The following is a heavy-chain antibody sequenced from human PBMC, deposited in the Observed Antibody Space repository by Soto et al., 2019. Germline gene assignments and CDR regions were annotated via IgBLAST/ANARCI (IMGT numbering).Heavy chain of an antibody. J-gene: IGHJ4*02. V-gene: IGHV3-11*06. CDR2: ISSSSYT. CDR1: GFTFSDYY. D-gene: IGHD6-13*01. Sequence: GGSLRLSCAASGFTFSDYYMSWIRQAPGKGLEWVSYISSSSYTNYADSVKGRFTISRDNAKNSLYLQMNSLRAEDTAVYYCANFSSSWHPDGVDYWGKGTLVTVSS. CDR3: ANFSSSWHPDGVDY.